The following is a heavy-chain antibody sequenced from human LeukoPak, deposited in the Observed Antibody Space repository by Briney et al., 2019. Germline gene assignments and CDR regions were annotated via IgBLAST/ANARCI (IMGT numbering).Heavy chain of an antibody. Sequence: ASVKVSCTASGYAFTSYDISWVRQAPGQGFEWLGWMSPTSGDTGYAEEIPGRVTMARETSKNTAYMEFTGLTSGDTAICYCARGESALWFGEVNPWGQGTLVVVSS. D-gene: IGHD3-10*01. J-gene: IGHJ4*02. CDR1: GYAFTSYD. CDR3: ARGESALWFGEVNP. V-gene: IGHV1-8*01. CDR2: MSPTSGDT.